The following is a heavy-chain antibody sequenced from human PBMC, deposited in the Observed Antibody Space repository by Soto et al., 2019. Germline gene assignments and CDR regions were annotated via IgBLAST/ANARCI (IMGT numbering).Heavy chain of an antibody. J-gene: IGHJ4*02. CDR1: GGSISSSSYY. Sequence: QLQLQESGPGLVKPSETLSLTCTVSGGSISSSSYYWGWIRQPPGKGLEWIGSIYYSGSTYYNPSLKSRVTISVDTSKNQFSLKLSSVTAADTAVYYRARQVVVVPAAMPIVFDYWGQGTLVTVSS. D-gene: IGHD2-2*01. V-gene: IGHV4-39*01. CDR2: IYYSGST. CDR3: ARQVVVVPAAMPIVFDY.